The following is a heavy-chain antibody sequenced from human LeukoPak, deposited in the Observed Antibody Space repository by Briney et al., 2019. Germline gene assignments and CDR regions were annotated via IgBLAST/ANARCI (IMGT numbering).Heavy chain of an antibody. CDR2: INIDGRSI. Sequence: GGSLRLSCAASTFTFSNYWMHWVRQAPGKGLVWVSRINIDGRSISYADSVKGRFTISRDNAKNTLYLQMNSLRAEDTAVYYCARVPATGTAFDDWGQGPLVTVSS. CDR1: TFTFSNYW. J-gene: IGHJ4*02. V-gene: IGHV3-74*01. D-gene: IGHD6-13*01. CDR3: ARVPATGTAFDD.